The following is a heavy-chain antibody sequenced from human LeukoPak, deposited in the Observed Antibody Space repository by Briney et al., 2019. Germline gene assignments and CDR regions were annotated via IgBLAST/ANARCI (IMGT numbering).Heavy chain of an antibody. Sequence: SETLSLTCTVSGGSVSRYYWSWVRQPPGKGREWVGYIYYSGSTNYNPSLKSRVTISVDASKTKFSLKLSSVTAADKAVYYCAREASPDEGYGMDVWGKGTTVTVSS. J-gene: IGHJ6*04. CDR1: GGSVSRYY. V-gene: IGHV4-59*02. CDR3: AREASPDEGYGMDV. CDR2: IYYSGST. D-gene: IGHD1-14*01.